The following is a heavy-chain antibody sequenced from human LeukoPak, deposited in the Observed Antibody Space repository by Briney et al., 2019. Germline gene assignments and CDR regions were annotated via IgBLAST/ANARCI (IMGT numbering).Heavy chain of an antibody. CDR3: ACGASGSYYNY. V-gene: IGHV1-2*02. CDR2: INPNSADT. CDR1: GYTFTVYY. J-gene: IGHJ4*02. D-gene: IGHD3-10*01. Sequence: ASVTVSCKSSGYTFTVYYMYWVRQAPGQGLEWMGWINPNSADTNYSQKFQGRVTMTRDTSVSTAYMELSRLTSDDTAVYYCACGASGSYYNYWGQGTLVTVSS.